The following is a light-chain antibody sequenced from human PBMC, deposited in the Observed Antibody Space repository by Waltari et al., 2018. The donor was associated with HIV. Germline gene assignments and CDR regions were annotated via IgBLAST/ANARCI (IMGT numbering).Light chain of an antibody. Sequence: QSALTQPPSVSGSPGQSVTLSCAGTNSDIGGYDRVSWYQTPPGTAPTLLIYEVTNRPSGVPGRFSAAKSGTTASLTISGLQAGDEGDYYCSSYSATNTVVFGGGTKLTVL. CDR3: SSYSATNTVV. V-gene: IGLV2-18*02. J-gene: IGLJ2*01. CDR2: EVT. CDR1: NSDIGGYDR.